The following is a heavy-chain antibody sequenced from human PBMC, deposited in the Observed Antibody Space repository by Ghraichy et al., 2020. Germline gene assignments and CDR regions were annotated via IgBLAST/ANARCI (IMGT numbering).Heavy chain of an antibody. J-gene: IGHJ6*02. Sequence: GGSLRLSCAASGFIFNTFPMHWVRQAPSKGLEWVALIQSDGSNEHYADSVKGRFTISRDISMNTLYLHMNSLRADDTAIYHCARDAHYDFLTGFRYFYYYYGVGFWGQGTTVTVSS. CDR3: ARDAHYDFLTGFRYFYYYYGVGF. CDR1: GFIFNTFP. CDR2: IQSDGSNE. D-gene: IGHD3-9*01. V-gene: IGHV3-30*02.